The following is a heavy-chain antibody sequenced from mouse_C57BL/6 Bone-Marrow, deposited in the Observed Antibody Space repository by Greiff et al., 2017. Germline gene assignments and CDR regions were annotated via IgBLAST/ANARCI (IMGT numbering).Heavy chain of an antibody. V-gene: IGHV1-59*01. CDR1: GYTFTSYW. D-gene: IGHD2-12*01. J-gene: IGHJ2*01. Sequence: VQLQQPGAELVRPGTSVKLSCKASGYTFTSYWMHWVKQRPGQGLEWIGVIDPSDSYTNYNQKFKGKATLTVDTSSSTAYMQLSSLTSEDSAVYYCARPLDYSYYYGDYWGQGTTLTVSS. CDR2: IDPSDSYT. CDR3: ARPLDYSYYYGDY.